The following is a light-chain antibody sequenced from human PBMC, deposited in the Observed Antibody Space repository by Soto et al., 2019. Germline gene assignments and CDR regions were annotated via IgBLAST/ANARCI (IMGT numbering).Light chain of an antibody. V-gene: IGKV3-20*01. J-gene: IGKJ1*01. CDR3: QQYGSSPKT. CDR2: GAS. Sequence: EIVLTQSPGTLSLSPGERATLSCRASQSVNSNYLAWYQQKPGQTPRLLIYGASSRATGIPDRFSGNGSGTDFTLTISRLEPEDFAVYYCQQYGSSPKTFGQGTKVEIK. CDR1: QSVNSNY.